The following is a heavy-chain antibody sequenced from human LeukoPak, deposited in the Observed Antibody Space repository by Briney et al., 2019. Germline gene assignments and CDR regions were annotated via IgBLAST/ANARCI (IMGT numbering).Heavy chain of an antibody. Sequence: PGGSLRLSCAASGFTFSSHGMHWVRQAPGKGLEWVSIIWYDGSDEYYADSVKGRFTISRDNSKNTLYLQMNSLRAEDTAVYYCARDGGYHSSAPFDYWGQGTLVTVSS. CDR2: IWYDGSDE. CDR1: GFTFSSHG. V-gene: IGHV3-33*01. J-gene: IGHJ4*02. CDR3: ARDGGYHSSAPFDY. D-gene: IGHD3-22*01.